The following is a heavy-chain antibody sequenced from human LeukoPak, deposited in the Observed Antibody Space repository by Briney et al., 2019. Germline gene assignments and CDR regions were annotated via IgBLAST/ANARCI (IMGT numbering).Heavy chain of an antibody. CDR3: ARVPKTGGSWYRLSYYMDV. V-gene: IGHV4-34*01. D-gene: IGHD6-13*01. CDR1: GGSFSGYY. CDR2: INHSGST. Sequence: SETLSLTCAVYGGSFSGYYWSWIRQPPGKGLEWIGEINHSGSTNYNPSLKSRVTISVDTSKNQFSLKLSSVTAADTAVYYCARVPKTGGSWYRLSYYMDVWGKGTTVTVSS. J-gene: IGHJ6*03.